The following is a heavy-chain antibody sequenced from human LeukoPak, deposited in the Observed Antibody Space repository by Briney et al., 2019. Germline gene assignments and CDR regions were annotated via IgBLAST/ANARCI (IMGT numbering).Heavy chain of an antibody. CDR2: IGDSNTKT. Sequence: GGSLRLSCAASGFTFINYGMTWVRQAPGKGLEWVATIGDSNTKTYYADSVKGRFTISRDNSKNTLYLQMNSLRAEDTAVYYCARAGIAAAGFDWYFDLWGRGTLVTVSS. CDR1: GFTFINYG. J-gene: IGHJ2*01. V-gene: IGHV3-23*01. D-gene: IGHD6-13*01. CDR3: ARAGIAAAGFDWYFDL.